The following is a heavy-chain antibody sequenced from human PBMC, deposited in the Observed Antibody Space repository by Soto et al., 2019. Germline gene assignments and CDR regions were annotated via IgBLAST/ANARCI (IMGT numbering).Heavy chain of an antibody. V-gene: IGHV3-66*01. CDR1: GFTVGSNY. D-gene: IGHD2-15*01. CDR3: ATAKLLLPWLFDY. CDR2: IYSGGST. Sequence: EVQLVESGGGLVQPGGSLRLSCAASGFTVGSNYMSWVRPAPGKGLEWVSVIYSGGSTYYADSVKGRFIISRDDSKNTLCLQRTSLRAEDAAVYYWATAKLLLPWLFDYWGQGTLVTVSS. J-gene: IGHJ4*02.